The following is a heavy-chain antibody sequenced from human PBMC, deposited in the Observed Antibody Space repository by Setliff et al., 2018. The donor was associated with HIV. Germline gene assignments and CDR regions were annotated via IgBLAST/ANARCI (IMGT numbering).Heavy chain of an antibody. D-gene: IGHD3-22*01. CDR2: IYHTGRT. Sequence: SETLSLTCSVSGGSIDNNKYYWIWIRQPPGKGLEWTGSIYHTGRTYYNRSLESRLTISIDTSKNQFSLKLTSVTAADTAMYYCASRIYYYDESRVLREEGFVPWGQGTLVTV. J-gene: IGHJ5*02. V-gene: IGHV4-39*01. CDR3: ASRIYYYDESRVLREEGFVP. CDR1: GGSIDNNKYY.